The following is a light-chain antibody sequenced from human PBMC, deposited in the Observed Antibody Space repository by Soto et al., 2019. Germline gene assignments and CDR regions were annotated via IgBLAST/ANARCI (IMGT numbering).Light chain of an antibody. CDR1: QSISTF. Sequence: DIDMTHSPSSLSASVGDRVTINCRASQSISTFLKWYQQKPGKAPNLLIYAASGLQSGVPSRFSGSGSGTEFTLTISSLQPDDFATYYCQQYNSYSPTFGQGTRLEIK. J-gene: IGKJ5*01. CDR2: AAS. V-gene: IGKV1-5*01. CDR3: QQYNSYSPT.